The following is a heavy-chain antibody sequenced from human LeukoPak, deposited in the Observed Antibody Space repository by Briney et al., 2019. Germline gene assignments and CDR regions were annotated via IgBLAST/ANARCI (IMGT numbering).Heavy chain of an antibody. D-gene: IGHD6-19*01. V-gene: IGHV3-48*01. CDR1: GFTFSSYS. J-gene: IGHJ4*02. Sequence: GGSLRLSCAASGFTFSSYSMNWVRQAPGKGLEWASYISSSSSTIYYADSVKGRFTISRDNAKNSLYLQMNSLRAEDTAVYYCARGGRGGWYFDYWGQGTLVTVSS. CDR2: ISSSSSTI. CDR3: ARGGRGGWYFDY.